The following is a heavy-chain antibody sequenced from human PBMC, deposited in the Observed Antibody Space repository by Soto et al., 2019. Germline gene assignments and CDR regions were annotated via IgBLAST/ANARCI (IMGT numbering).Heavy chain of an antibody. CDR3: AREWLREYYYYSYGMDV. J-gene: IGHJ6*02. CDR1: GFTFSSYA. Sequence: QVQLVESGGGVVQPGRSLRLSCAASGFTFSSYAMHWVRQAPGKGLEWVAVISYDGSNKYYADSVKGRLTISRDNSKNTLYLQMKSMQVEDTAVYYCAREWLREYYYYSYGMDVWGQGTTVNVSS. CDR2: ISYDGSNK. V-gene: IGHV3-30-3*01. D-gene: IGHD5-12*01.